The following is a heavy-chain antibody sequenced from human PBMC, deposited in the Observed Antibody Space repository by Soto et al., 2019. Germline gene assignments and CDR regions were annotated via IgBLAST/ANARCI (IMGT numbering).Heavy chain of an antibody. CDR3: AKDRGSAVARSYGMDV. CDR1: GFTFDDYA. J-gene: IGHJ6*02. D-gene: IGHD6-19*01. V-gene: IGHV3-9*01. Sequence: EVQLVESGGGLVQPGRSLRLSCAASGFTFDDYAMHWVRQAPGKGLEWVSGISWNSGSIGYADSVKGRFTISRDNAKNSLDMQMNSLRAEDTALYYCAKDRGSAVARSYGMDVWGQGTTVTGFS. CDR2: ISWNSGSI.